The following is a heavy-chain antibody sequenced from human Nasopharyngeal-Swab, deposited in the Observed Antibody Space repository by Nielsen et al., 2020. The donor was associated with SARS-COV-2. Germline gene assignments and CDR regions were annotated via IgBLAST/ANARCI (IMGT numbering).Heavy chain of an antibody. CDR3: ARGARGYCSSTSCRYYFDY. Sequence: GSLRLSCAVYGGSFSGYYWSWIRQPPGKGLEWIGEINHSGNTNYNPSLKSRVTISVDTSKNQFSLKLSSVTAADTAVYYCARGARGYCSSTSCRYYFDYWGQGTLVTVSS. CDR2: INHSGNT. CDR1: GGSFSGYY. V-gene: IGHV4-34*01. J-gene: IGHJ4*02. D-gene: IGHD2-2*01.